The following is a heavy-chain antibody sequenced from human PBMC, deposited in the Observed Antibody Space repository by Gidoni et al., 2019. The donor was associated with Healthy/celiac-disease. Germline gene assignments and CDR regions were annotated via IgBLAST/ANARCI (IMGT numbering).Heavy chain of an antibody. Sequence: QVQLQESGPGLVKPSETLSLTCTVSGGSISSYYWSWIRQPPGQGLEWIGYIYYCGSTNYTPSLKSLFTISVDTSKNQFSLKLSSVTAADTAVYYCARARGVGPAAPFDYWGQGTLVTVSS. J-gene: IGHJ4*02. D-gene: IGHD2-2*01. CDR2: IYYCGST. CDR3: ARARGVGPAAPFDY. V-gene: IGHV4-59*01. CDR1: GGSISSYY.